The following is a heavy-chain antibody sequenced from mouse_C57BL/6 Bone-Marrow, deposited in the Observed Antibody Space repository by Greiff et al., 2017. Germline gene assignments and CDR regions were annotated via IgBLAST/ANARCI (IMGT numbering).Heavy chain of an antibody. Sequence: QVQLQQSGAELVKPGASVKLSCTASGYTFTSYWMHWVKQRPGQGLEWIGMIHPNSGSTNYNEKFKCKATLTVDKSSSTAYMQLSSLTSEDSAVYYCASVGWLLLRFAYWGQGTRVTVSA. D-gene: IGHD2-3*01. CDR2: IHPNSGST. CDR3: ASVGWLLLRFAY. CDR1: GYTFTSYW. J-gene: IGHJ3*01. V-gene: IGHV1-64*01.